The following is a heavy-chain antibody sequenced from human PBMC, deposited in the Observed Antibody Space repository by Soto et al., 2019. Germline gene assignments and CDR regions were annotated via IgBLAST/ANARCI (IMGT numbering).Heavy chain of an antibody. Sequence: QVQLVQSGAEVRQPASSVKVSCKTSGGTFSSYAISWVRHAPGQGLEWMGGIVPIVDTSTYAQKFQGRVTITADESTSTVYMEQSSLRSDDTAVYYCVRVVAIPGYPDNWGQGTLVTVSS. D-gene: IGHD5-12*01. V-gene: IGHV1-69*12. CDR2: IVPIVDTS. CDR3: VRVVAIPGYPDN. J-gene: IGHJ4*02. CDR1: GGTFSSYA.